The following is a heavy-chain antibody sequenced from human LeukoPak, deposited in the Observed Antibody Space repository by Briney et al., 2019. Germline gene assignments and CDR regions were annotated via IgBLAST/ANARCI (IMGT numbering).Heavy chain of an antibody. D-gene: IGHD2-2*01. V-gene: IGHV3-23*01. CDR3: ARDYAPESFVI. CDR2: ISGSGGST. J-gene: IGHJ3*02. Sequence: GGSLRLSCAASGFTFSSYAKSWVRQAPGKGLEWVSAISGSGGSTYYADSVKGRFTISRDNAKNTLYLQMNSLRAEDTAVYYCARDYAPESFVIWGQGTMVTVSS. CDR1: GFTFSSYA.